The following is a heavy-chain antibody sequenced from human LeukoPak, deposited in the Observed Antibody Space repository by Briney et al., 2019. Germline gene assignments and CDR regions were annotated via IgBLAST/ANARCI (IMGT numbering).Heavy chain of an antibody. CDR2: INPSGGTT. J-gene: IGHJ4*02. D-gene: IGHD2-21*02. CDR1: GYTFTSYH. Sequence: GASVKVSCKASGYTFTSYHMHWVRQAPGQGLEWMGIINPSGGTTNYAQKLQGRVTMTTDTSTSTAYMELRSLRSDDTAVYYCAREDIVVVTAYDYWGQGTLVTVSS. V-gene: IGHV1-46*01. CDR3: AREDIVVVTAYDY.